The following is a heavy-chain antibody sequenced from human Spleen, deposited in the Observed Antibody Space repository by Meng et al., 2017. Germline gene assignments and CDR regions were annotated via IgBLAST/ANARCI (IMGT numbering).Heavy chain of an antibody. CDR2: INPKSGDT. D-gene: IGHD6-13*01. CDR3: ARDEDISAAGKLFGDY. V-gene: IGHV1-2*06. CDR1: GYTCPDYW. J-gene: IGHJ4*01. Sequence: LGQRGVEVDNPGASVKVSCKAAGYTCPDYWLHWVRRAPGQGLEWMGRINPKSGDTHYAQRFQGRVTMTGDTSISTAYMELSGLRSDDTAMYYCARDEDISAAGKLFGDYWGHGTLVTVSS.